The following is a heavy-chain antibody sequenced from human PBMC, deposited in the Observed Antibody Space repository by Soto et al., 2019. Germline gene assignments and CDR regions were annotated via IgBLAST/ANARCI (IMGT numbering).Heavy chain of an antibody. CDR3: ARGRPRTTGTTLYSYISKYYYGMDV. CDR1: GYTFTSYD. J-gene: IGHJ6*02. CDR2: MNPNSGNT. V-gene: IGHV1-8*01. D-gene: IGHD1-1*01. Sequence: ASVKVSCKASGYTFTSYDINWFRQATGQGLEWMGWMNPNSGNTGYAQKFQGRVTMTRNTYISTAYMELSSLRSEDTAVYYCARGRPRTTGTTLYSYISKYYYGMDVWGQGTTVTVSS.